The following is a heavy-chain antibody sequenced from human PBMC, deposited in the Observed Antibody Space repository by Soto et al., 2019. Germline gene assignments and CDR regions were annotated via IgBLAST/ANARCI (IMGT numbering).Heavy chain of an antibody. CDR3: ARDVRPAAAGAYYFDY. CDR1: GFTFSSYA. V-gene: IGHV3-23*01. CDR2: ISGSGGST. J-gene: IGHJ4*02. Sequence: EVQLLESGGGLVQPGGSLRLSCAASGFTFSSYAMSWVRQAPGKGLEWVSAISGSGGSTYYADSVKGRFTISRDNSKNTLYLQMNSLRAEDTAVYYCARDVRPAAAGAYYFDYWSQGTLVTVSS. D-gene: IGHD6-13*01.